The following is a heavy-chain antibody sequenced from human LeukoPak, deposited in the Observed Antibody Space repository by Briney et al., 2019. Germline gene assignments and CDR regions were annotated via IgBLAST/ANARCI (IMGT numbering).Heavy chain of an antibody. Sequence: SETLSLTCAVYGVSFSGYYWSWIRQPPGKGLEWIGEINHSGSTNYNPSLKSRVTTSVDTSKNQFSLKLSSVTAADTAVYYCARTNGYPMGEYFDYWGQGTLVTVSS. J-gene: IGHJ4*02. CDR2: INHSGST. V-gene: IGHV4-34*01. D-gene: IGHD5-24*01. CDR1: GVSFSGYY. CDR3: ARTNGYPMGEYFDY.